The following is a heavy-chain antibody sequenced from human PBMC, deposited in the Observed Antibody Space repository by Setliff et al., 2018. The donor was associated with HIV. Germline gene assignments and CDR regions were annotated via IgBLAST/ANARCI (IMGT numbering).Heavy chain of an antibody. D-gene: IGHD3-22*01. J-gene: IGHJ3*02. CDR1: GYTFTGYY. CDR3: ARPGYYDSSGPYAFDI. CDR2: INPNSGGT. Sequence: ASVKVSCKASGYTFTGYYMHWVRQAPGQGLEWMGRINPNSGGTNDAQKFQGRVTMTRDTSISTAYMELSRLRSDDAAVYYCARPGYYDSSGPYAFDIWGQGTMVTVSS. V-gene: IGHV1-2*06.